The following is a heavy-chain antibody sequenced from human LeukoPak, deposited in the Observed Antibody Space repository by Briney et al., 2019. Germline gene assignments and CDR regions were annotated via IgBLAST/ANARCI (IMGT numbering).Heavy chain of an antibody. CDR1: GFTFRNYW. CDR2: IDSDGSST. CDR3: ARGLDYYDSSGYY. J-gene: IGHJ4*02. D-gene: IGHD3-22*01. V-gene: IGHV3-74*01. Sequence: GGSLRLSCAASGFTFRNYWMHWVRQAPGKGLVWVSRIDSDGSSTSYADSVKGRFAISRDNAKNTLYLQMNSLSVEDTAVYHRARGLDYYDSSGYYWGQGTLVTLSS.